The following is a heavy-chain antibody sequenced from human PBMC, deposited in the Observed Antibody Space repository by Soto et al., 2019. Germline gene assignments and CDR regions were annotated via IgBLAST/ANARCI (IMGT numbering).Heavy chain of an antibody. CDR3: AGDSDSSGYPYYGMDV. CDR2: IWYDGSNK. V-gene: IGHV3-33*01. D-gene: IGHD3-22*01. J-gene: IGHJ6*02. CDR1: GFTFSSYG. Sequence: GGSLRLSCAASGFTFSSYGMHWVRQAPGKGLEWVAVIWYDGSNKYYADSVKGRFTISRDNSKNTLYLQMNSLRAEDTAVYYCAGDSDSSGYPYYGMDVWGQGTTVTVSS.